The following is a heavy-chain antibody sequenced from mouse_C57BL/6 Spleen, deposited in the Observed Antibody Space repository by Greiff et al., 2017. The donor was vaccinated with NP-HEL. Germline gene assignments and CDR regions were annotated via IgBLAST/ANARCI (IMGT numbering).Heavy chain of an antibody. CDR3: AKAAHAPHYAMDY. V-gene: IGHV1-82*01. CDR2: IYPGDGDT. J-gene: IGHJ4*01. Sequence: VQLQQSGPELVKPGASVKISCKASGYAFSSSWMNWVKQRPGKGLEWIGRIYPGDGDTNYNGKFKGKATLTADNSSSTAYMQLSSLTSEDSAVYFCAKAAHAPHYAMDYWVQGTSVTVSS. CDR1: GYAFSSSW. D-gene: IGHD6-1*01.